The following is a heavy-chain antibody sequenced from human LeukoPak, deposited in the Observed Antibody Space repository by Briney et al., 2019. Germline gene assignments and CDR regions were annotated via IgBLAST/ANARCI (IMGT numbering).Heavy chain of an antibody. CDR2: IKQDGSEK. D-gene: IGHD3-9*01. CDR3: ASRTYYDILTGYPHFDY. CDR1: GFTFSSYW. J-gene: IGHJ4*02. V-gene: IGHV3-7*03. Sequence: GGSLRLSCAASGFTFSSYWMSWVRQAPGKGLEWVANIKQDGSEKYYVDSVKGRFTISRDNAKNSLYLQMNSLRAEDTAVYYCASRTYYDILTGYPHFDYWGQGTLVTVSS.